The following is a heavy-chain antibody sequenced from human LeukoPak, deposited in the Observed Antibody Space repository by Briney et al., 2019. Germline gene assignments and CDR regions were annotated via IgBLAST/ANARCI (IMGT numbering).Heavy chain of an antibody. J-gene: IGHJ3*02. D-gene: IGHD3-22*01. CDR1: SGSISSFY. Sequence: PSETLSLTCTVSSGSISSFYWSWIRQPAGKGLEWIGRIYVSGSTNYNPSLKSRVTMSVDTSKNQFSLKLSSVTAADTAVYYCARDQAAYYDRSGYHYSSTAAAFDIWGQGTVVTVSS. CDR3: ARDQAAYYDRSGYHYSSTAAAFDI. V-gene: IGHV4-4*07. CDR2: IYVSGST.